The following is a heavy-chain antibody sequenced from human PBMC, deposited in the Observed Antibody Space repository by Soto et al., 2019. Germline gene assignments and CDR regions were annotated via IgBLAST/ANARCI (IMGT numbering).Heavy chain of an antibody. CDR2: VKNKDSGGTA. V-gene: IGHV3-15*01. J-gene: IGHJ5*02. D-gene: IGHD6-19*01. CDR3: TTGYASGWYH. Sequence: PGGSLRLSCAASGFNFVSAWLSWVRQAPGKGLEWVGHVKNKDSGGTAEYGASTKGRFIISRDDSKNMVYLEMSSLETEDTALYYCTTGYASGWYHWGQGTQVTVSS. CDR1: GFNFVSAW.